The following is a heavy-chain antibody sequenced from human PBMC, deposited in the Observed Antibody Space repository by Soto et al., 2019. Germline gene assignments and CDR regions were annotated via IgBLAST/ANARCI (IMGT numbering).Heavy chain of an antibody. J-gene: IGHJ6*03. V-gene: IGHV1-2*04. CDR3: ARSVVTTASRDYYYMDV. CDR2: INPNSGGT. CDR1: GYTFTGYY. D-gene: IGHD4-4*01. Sequence: QVQLVQSGAEVKKPGASVKVSCKASGYTFTGYYMHWVRQAPGQGLEWMGWINPNSGGTNYAQKFQGWVTMARDTSISTAYMELSRLRSDDTAVYYCARSVVTTASRDYYYMDVWGKGTTVTVSS.